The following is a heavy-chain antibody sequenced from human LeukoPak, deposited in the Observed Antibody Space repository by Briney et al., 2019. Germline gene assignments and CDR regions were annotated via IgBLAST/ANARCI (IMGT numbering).Heavy chain of an antibody. Sequence: GGSLRLSCAASGFTFSSYWMSWVCQAPGKGLEWVAKIKQDGSEKYYVDSVKGRFTISRDNAKNSLYLQMNSLRAEDTAVYYCARDPLTLYNYYMDVWGKGTTVTASS. V-gene: IGHV3-7*01. D-gene: IGHD3-9*01. CDR1: GFTFSSYW. CDR3: ARDPLTLYNYYMDV. J-gene: IGHJ6*03. CDR2: IKQDGSEK.